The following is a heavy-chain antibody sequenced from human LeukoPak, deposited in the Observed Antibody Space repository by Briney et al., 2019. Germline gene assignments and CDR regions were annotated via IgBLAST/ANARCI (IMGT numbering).Heavy chain of an antibody. J-gene: IGHJ4*02. CDR1: GLTFTRFW. Sequence: GGSLRLSCAASGLTFTRFWMTWVRQAPGKGLEWVANIKQDGSEKYYVDSVKGRFTISRDNAKNSLSLQMNSLRAEDTAVYYCVVNIVATWDYWGQGTLVTVSS. CDR3: VVNIVATWDY. V-gene: IGHV3-7*03. D-gene: IGHD5-12*01. CDR2: IKQDGSEK.